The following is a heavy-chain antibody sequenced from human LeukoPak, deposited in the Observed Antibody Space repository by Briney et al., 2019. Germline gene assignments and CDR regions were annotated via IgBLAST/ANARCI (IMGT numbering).Heavy chain of an antibody. CDR3: ATAHAIFGVVIPDDAFDI. J-gene: IGHJ3*02. V-gene: IGHV1-24*01. CDR2: FDPEDGET. D-gene: IGHD3-3*01. Sequence: GASVKVSCKASGYTFTGYYMHWVRQAPGKGLEWMGGFDPEDGETIYAQKFQGRVTMTEDTSTDTAYMELSSLRSEDTAVYYCATAHAIFGVVIPDDAFDIWGQGTMVTVSS. CDR1: GYTFTGYY.